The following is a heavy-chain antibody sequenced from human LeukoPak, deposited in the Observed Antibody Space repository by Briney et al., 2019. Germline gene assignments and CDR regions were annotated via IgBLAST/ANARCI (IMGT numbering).Heavy chain of an antibody. CDR2: IKEDGSEK. D-gene: IGHD3-22*01. J-gene: IGHJ4*02. CDR3: ARESDSSGYYDH. CDR1: GFTFSSSW. V-gene: IGHV3-7*05. Sequence: GGSLRLSCAASGFTFSSSWMKWVRQAPGKGLESVAVIKEDGSEKLYVDSVKGRFAISRDNAKNSLYLQMNSLRAEDTALYYCARESDSSGYYDHWGQGTLVTVSS.